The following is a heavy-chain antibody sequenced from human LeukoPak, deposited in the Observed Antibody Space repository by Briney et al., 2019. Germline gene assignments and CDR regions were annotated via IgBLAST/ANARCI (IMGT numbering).Heavy chain of an antibody. CDR3: ARDRQETYYYDSSGYYSRGIEYFQH. CDR2: IIPIFGTA. D-gene: IGHD3-22*01. V-gene: IGHV1-69*13. CDR1: GGTFSSYA. J-gene: IGHJ1*01. Sequence: SVKVSCKASGGTFSSYAISWVRQTPGQGLEWMGGIIPIFGTANYAQKFQGRVTITADESTSTAYMELSSLRSEDTAVYYCARDRQETYYYDSSGYYSRGIEYFQHWGQGTLVTVSS.